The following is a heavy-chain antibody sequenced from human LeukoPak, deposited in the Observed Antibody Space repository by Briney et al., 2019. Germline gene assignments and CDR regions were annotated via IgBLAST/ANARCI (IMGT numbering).Heavy chain of an antibody. CDR3: ARDLTTVSTELHS. CDR2: IHPNSGGT. Sequence: ASVKVSCKTSGYTFTGYYMHWVRQAPGQGLEWMGWIHPNSGGTKYAQKFQGRVTMTRDTSISTAYMELSRLRSDDTTVYYCARDLTTVSTELHSWGQGTLVTVSS. CDR1: GYTFTGYY. J-gene: IGHJ4*02. D-gene: IGHD4-17*01. V-gene: IGHV1-2*02.